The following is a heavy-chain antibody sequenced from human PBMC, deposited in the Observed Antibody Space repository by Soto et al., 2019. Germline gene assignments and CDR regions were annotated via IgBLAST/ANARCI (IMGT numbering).Heavy chain of an antibody. J-gene: IGHJ4*02. CDR3: ALRFGDY. CDR1: GGSISSSSYY. D-gene: IGHD3-3*01. V-gene: IGHV4-39*01. Sequence: AETLSLTCTVSGGSISSSSYYWCWIRHPPGKGLEWIGSIYYSGSTYYNPSLKSRVTISVDTSKNQFSLKLSSVTAADTAVYYCALRFGDYWGQGTLVTVSS. CDR2: IYYSGST.